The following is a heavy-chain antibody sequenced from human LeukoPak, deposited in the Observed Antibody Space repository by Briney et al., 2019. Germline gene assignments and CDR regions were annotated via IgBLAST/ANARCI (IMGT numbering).Heavy chain of an antibody. CDR2: IDPSDSYT. CDR3: AISREQLADY. V-gene: IGHV5-10-1*01. CDR1: GYSFTSYW. D-gene: IGHD6-13*01. J-gene: IGHJ4*02. Sequence: GESLKISCKGSGYSFTSYWISWVRQMPGKGLEWMGRIDPSDSYTNYSPSFQGHVTISADESISTAYLQWSSLKASDTAMYYCAISREQLADYWGQGTLVTVSS.